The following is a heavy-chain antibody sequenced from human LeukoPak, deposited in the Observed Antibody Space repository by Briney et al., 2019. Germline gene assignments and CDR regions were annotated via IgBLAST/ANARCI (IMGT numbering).Heavy chain of an antibody. D-gene: IGHD3-10*01. Sequence: PGGSLRLSCAASGFTFSSYAMSWVRQAPGKGLEWVSGISGSGGSTYYADSVKGRFTIPRDNSKNTLYLQMNSLRAEDTAVYYCAKDGVTMVRGVISRSDYWGQGTLVTVSS. CDR1: GFTFSSYA. V-gene: IGHV3-23*01. J-gene: IGHJ4*02. CDR3: AKDGVTMVRGVISRSDY. CDR2: ISGSGGST.